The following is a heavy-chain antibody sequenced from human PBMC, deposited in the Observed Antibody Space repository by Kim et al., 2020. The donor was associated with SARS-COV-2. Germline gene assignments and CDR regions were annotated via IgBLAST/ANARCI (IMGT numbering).Heavy chain of an antibody. V-gene: IGHV3-7*01. CDR2: K. CDR3: ARDSRRRYFDW. J-gene: IGHJ4*02. Sequence: KYKVDLGKGRCTSSGDNAKNSLYLQMNSLRAEDTAVYYCARDSRRRYFDWWGQGTLVTVSS. D-gene: IGHD3-9*01.